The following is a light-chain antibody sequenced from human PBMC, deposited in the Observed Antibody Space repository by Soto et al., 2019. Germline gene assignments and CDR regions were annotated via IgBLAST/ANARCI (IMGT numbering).Light chain of an antibody. CDR1: QSVSSN. CDR3: QRYNNLPS. Sequence: IMVTQSKATLSVSPGERATLSCRASQSVSSNWAWDQQKPGQAPRLLIYAASTRATGIPARFSGSGSGTDFTLTISSLQSEDFAVYYCQRYNNLPSFGPGAKVDI. CDR2: AAS. V-gene: IGKV3-15*01. J-gene: IGKJ3*01.